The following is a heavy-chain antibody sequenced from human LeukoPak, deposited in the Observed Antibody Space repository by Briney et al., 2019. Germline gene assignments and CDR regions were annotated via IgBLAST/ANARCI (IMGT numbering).Heavy chain of an antibody. CDR1: GFTFSSYA. J-gene: IGHJ6*02. V-gene: IGHV3-21*01. Sequence: GVALRLSCAASGFTFSSYAMSWVRQAPGKGLEWVSSISSSSSYIYYADSVKGRFTISRDNAKNSLYLQMNSLRAEDTAVYYCARDRHDGYYYYGMDVWGQGTTVTVSS. D-gene: IGHD4-17*01. CDR3: ARDRHDGYYYYGMDV. CDR2: ISSSSSYI.